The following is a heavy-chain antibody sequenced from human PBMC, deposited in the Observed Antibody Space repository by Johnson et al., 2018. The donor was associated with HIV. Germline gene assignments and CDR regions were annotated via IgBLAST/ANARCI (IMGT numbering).Heavy chain of an antibody. CDR1: GFTFSSYD. Sequence: VQLVESGGGVVRPGGSLRLSCVGSGFTFSSYDMHWVRQATGKGLEWVSAIGTAGDTYYPGSVKGRFTISRENAKNSLYLQMNSLRAGDTAVYYCARAGSSPAANDAFDIWGQGTMVTVSS. J-gene: IGHJ3*02. D-gene: IGHD6-13*01. CDR2: IGTAGDT. V-gene: IGHV3-13*01. CDR3: ARAGSSPAANDAFDI.